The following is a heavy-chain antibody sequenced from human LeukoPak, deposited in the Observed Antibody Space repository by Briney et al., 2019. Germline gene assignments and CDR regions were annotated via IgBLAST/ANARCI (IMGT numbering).Heavy chain of an antibody. D-gene: IGHD2-2*01. V-gene: IGHV4-4*09. J-gene: IGHJ4*02. CDR1: GGSISGHY. CDR2: IYYSTTIYSSGST. CDR3: ARTYCSSSSCYGYPDN. Sequence: PSETLSLTSTVYGGSISGHYWSWIRQPPGKGLEWIGYIYYSTTIYSSGSTEYNPSLKRRVSISVDPSKNQFSLKLSSVTAADTAVYYCARTYCSSSSCYGYPDNWGQGTLVTVSS.